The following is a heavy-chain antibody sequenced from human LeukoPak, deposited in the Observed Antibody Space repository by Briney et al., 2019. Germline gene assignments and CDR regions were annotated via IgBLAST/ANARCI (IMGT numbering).Heavy chain of an antibody. Sequence: SQTLSLTCTVSGGSISSGGYYWSWIRQPPGKGLEWIGYIYHSGSTYYNPSLKSRVTISVDRSKNRFSLKLSSVTAADTAVYYCAREYYDFWSGYYTPGLYYMDVWGKGTTVTVSS. CDR2: IYHSGST. CDR3: AREYYDFWSGYYTPGLYYMDV. J-gene: IGHJ6*03. D-gene: IGHD3-3*01. V-gene: IGHV4-30-2*01. CDR1: GGSISSGGYY.